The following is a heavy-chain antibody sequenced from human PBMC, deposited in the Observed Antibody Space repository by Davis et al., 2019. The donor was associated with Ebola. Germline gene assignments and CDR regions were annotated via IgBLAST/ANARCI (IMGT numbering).Heavy chain of an antibody. CDR1: GGSFSSYY. CDR2: INHSGST. CDR3: ARDGGIVVVPAARFWDV. Sequence: GSLRLSCAVYGGSFSSYYWSWIRQPPGKGLEWIGEINHSGSTNYNPSLKSRVTISADTSKNQFSLKLTSVTAADTAVYYCARDGGIVVVPAARFWDVWGKGTTVTVSS. D-gene: IGHD2-2*01. J-gene: IGHJ6*04. V-gene: IGHV4-34*01.